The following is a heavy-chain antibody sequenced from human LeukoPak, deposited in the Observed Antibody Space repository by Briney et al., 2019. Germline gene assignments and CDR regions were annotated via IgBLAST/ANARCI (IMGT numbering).Heavy chain of an antibody. V-gene: IGHV3-21*01. CDR1: GFTFSSYR. D-gene: IGHD6-13*01. Sequence: GGSLRLSCAASGFTFSSYRMKWVRQAPGKGLDWVSSISSSSSYISYAASVKGRFTIARDHAKHSLYLQMNSLRVEDTAVYYCAGDSSNWNIDYWGQGTPVTVSS. CDR2: ISSSSSYI. CDR3: AGDSSNWNIDY. J-gene: IGHJ4*02.